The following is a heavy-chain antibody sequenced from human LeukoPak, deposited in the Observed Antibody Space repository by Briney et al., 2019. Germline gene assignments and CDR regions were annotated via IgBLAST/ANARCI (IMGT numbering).Heavy chain of an antibody. J-gene: IGHJ4*02. CDR1: GFTFSSYA. CDR2: IISSGGST. Sequence: GGSLRLSCAASGFTFSSYAMSWVRQAPGKGLEWVSAIISSGGSTYYADSVKGRFTISRDNSKNTLYLQMNSLRAEDTAVYYCAKRYYYDNSGLWDSWGQGTLVRVSS. CDR3: AKRYYYDNSGLWDS. D-gene: IGHD3-22*01. V-gene: IGHV3-23*01.